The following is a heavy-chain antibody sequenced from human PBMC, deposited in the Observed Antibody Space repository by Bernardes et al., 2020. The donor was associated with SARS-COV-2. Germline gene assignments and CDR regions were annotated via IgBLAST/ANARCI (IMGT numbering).Heavy chain of an antibody. J-gene: IGHJ4*02. V-gene: IGHV3-30*18. D-gene: IGHD6-19*01. Sequence: GGSLRLSCAASGFTFSSYGMHWVRQAPGKGLEWVAVISYDGSNKYYADSVKGRFTISRDNSKNTLYLQMNSLRAEDTAVYYCAKDFSAVAGPFDYWGQGTL. CDR2: ISYDGSNK. CDR3: AKDFSAVAGPFDY. CDR1: GFTFSSYG.